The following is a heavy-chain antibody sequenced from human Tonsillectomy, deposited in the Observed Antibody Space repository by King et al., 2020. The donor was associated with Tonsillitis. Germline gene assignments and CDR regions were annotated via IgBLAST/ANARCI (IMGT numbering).Heavy chain of an antibody. V-gene: IGHV1-69*01. CDR1: GGTFSSYA. CDR3: ARGYCSSTSCSSYYMDV. J-gene: IGHJ6*03. D-gene: IGHD2-2*01. CDR2: IIPIFGTA. Sequence: QVQLVQSGAEVKKPGSSVKVSCKASGGTFSSYAISWVRQAPGQGLEWMGGIIPIFGTANYAQNFQGRVTITADESTSTAYMELGSLRSEDTAVYYCARGYCSSTSCSSYYMDVWGKGTTVTVSS.